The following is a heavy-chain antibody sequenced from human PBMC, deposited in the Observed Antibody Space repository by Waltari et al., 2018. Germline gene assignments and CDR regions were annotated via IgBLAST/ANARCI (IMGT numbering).Heavy chain of an antibody. Sequence: EVQLVETGGGLIQPGGSLRLSCAASGFTVSSNYMSWVRQAPGKGLELVSVIYSGGSTDYADSVKGRFTISRDNSKNTLYLQMNSLRAEDTAVYYCARGPAYCSSTSCYLSIPDDAFDIWGQGTMVTVSS. CDR2: IYSGGST. V-gene: IGHV3-53*02. CDR3: ARGPAYCSSTSCYLSIPDDAFDI. J-gene: IGHJ3*02. CDR1: GFTVSSNY. D-gene: IGHD2-2*01.